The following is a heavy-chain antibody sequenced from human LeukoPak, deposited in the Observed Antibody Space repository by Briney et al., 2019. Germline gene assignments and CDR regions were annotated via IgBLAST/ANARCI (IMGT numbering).Heavy chain of an antibody. CDR3: ARAYGSRGYDY. J-gene: IGHJ4*02. Sequence: GGSLRLSCAASESTFSSYEMTWVRQAPGKGLEWVSYISSSGSTISYADSVKGRFTISRDNAKNSLYLQMNSLRAEDTAVYYCARAYGSRGYDYWGQGTLVTVSS. D-gene: IGHD3-10*01. CDR2: ISSSGSTI. CDR1: ESTFSSYE. V-gene: IGHV3-48*03.